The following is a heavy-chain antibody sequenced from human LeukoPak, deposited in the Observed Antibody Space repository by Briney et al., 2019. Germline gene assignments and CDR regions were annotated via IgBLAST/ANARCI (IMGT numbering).Heavy chain of an antibody. Sequence: GESLKISCKGSGYSFASYWIGGVRQMPGKGLEWMGIIYPGDSVTRYSPSFQGQVTISADKSISTTYLQWSSLKASDTAIYYCARRFRSGPYCDYWGQGTLVTVSS. CDR1: GYSFASYW. CDR2: IYPGDSVT. J-gene: IGHJ4*02. V-gene: IGHV5-51*01. D-gene: IGHD1-26*01. CDR3: ARRFRSGPYCDY.